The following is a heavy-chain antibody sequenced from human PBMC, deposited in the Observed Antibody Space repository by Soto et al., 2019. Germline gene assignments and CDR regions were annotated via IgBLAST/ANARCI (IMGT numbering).Heavy chain of an antibody. CDR2: IYYSGST. Sequence: QLQLQESGPGLVKPSETLSLTCTVSGGSISSSSYYWGWIRQPPGKGLEWIGSIYYSGSTYYNPSLKSRVTISVDTSKNQFSLQLRSVTAADTAVYYCARSSWGITIFGVARGPWYWGQGTLVTVSS. CDR1: GGSISSSSYY. CDR3: ARSSWGITIFGVARGPWY. J-gene: IGHJ4*02. D-gene: IGHD3-3*01. V-gene: IGHV4-39*01.